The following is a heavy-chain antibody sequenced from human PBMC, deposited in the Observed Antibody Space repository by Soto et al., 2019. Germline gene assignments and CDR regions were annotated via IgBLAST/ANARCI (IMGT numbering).Heavy chain of an antibody. J-gene: IGHJ6*02. CDR2: ISGSGGST. CDR3: ASWYYDFWSGYYPHPRYYYYGMDV. D-gene: IGHD3-3*01. CDR1: GFTFSSYA. V-gene: IGHV3-23*01. Sequence: SLRLSCAASGFTFSSYAMSWVRQAPGKGLEWVSAISGSGGSTYYADSVKGRFTISRDNSKNTLYLQMNSLRAEDTAVYYCASWYYDFWSGYYPHPRYYYYGMDVWGQGTTVTVSS.